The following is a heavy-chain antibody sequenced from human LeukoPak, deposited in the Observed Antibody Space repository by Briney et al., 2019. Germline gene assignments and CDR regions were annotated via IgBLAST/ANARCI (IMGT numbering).Heavy chain of an antibody. CDR3: ARGVTPTSCYNY. J-gene: IGHJ4*02. Sequence: ASVTVSCKASGYTFTGYYMHWVRQAPGQGLEWTGWINPNSGGTNYAQKFQGRVTMTRDTSISTAYMELSRLRSDDTAVYYCARGVTPTSCYNYWGQGTLVTVSS. CDR1: GYTFTGYY. D-gene: IGHD2-2*02. CDR2: INPNSGGT. V-gene: IGHV1-2*02.